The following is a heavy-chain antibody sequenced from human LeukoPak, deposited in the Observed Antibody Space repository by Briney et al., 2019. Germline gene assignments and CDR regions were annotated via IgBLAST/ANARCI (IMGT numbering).Heavy chain of an antibody. CDR3: AKDFNSGYANY. V-gene: IGHV3-23*01. CDR2: ISGSGGST. Sequence: PGGSLRLSXAASGFTFSSYAMSWVRQAPGKGVEWVSAISGSGGSTYYADSVKGRFTISRDNSKNTLYLQMNSLRAEDTAVYYCAKDFNSGYANYWGQGTLVTVSS. CDR1: GFTFSSYA. J-gene: IGHJ4*02. D-gene: IGHD5-12*01.